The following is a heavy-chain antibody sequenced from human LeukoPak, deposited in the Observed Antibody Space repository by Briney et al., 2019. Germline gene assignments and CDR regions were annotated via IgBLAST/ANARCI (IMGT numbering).Heavy chain of an antibody. Sequence: SVEVSCKTSGGTFNNSAISWVRQAPGQGLEWLGGIMPLFGTAGYAQKFQGRVTITKDESTRTVYLELTSLTSDDTAVYYCARDVHGDYGSGWFDPWGQGTLVSVSS. CDR2: IMPLFGTA. D-gene: IGHD4-17*01. V-gene: IGHV1-69*05. CDR3: ARDVHGDYGSGWFDP. J-gene: IGHJ5*02. CDR1: GGTFNNSA.